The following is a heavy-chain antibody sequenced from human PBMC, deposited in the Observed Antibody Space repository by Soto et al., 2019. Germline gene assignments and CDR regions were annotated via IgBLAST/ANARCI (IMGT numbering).Heavy chain of an antibody. CDR1: GYTFTSYG. Sequence: ASVKVSCKASGYTFTSYGISWVRQAPGQGLEWMGWISAYNGNTNYAQKLQGRVTMTTDTSTSTAYMELRSLRSDDTAVYYCARDAISYYYGSGRGGMDVWGQGTTVTVSS. V-gene: IGHV1-18*01. CDR3: ARDAISYYYGSGRGGMDV. D-gene: IGHD3-10*01. CDR2: ISAYNGNT. J-gene: IGHJ6*02.